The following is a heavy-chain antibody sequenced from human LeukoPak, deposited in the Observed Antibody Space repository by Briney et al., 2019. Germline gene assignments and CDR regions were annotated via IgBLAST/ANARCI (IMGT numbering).Heavy chain of an antibody. V-gene: IGHV1-46*01. CDR2: INPSGGST. D-gene: IGHD3-3*01. J-gene: IGHJ6*02. Sequence: ASVKVSCKASGYTFTSYYMHWVRQAPGQGLEWMGIINPSGGSTSYAQKFQGRVTMTRDTSTSTVYMEQSSLRSEDTAVYYCARDTDYDFWSGYYLGMDVWGQGTTVTVSS. CDR1: GYTFTSYY. CDR3: ARDTDYDFWSGYYLGMDV.